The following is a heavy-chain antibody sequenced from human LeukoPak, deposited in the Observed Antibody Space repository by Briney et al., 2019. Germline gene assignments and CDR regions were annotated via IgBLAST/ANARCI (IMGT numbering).Heavy chain of an antibody. CDR1: GFAVSNNY. V-gene: IGHV3-30*02. CDR3: VKGAESFCDSRSDY. D-gene: IGHD3-22*01. Sequence: PGGSLRLSCAASGFAVSNNYMRWVRQAPGKGLGWVSPIWSDGSNKYYGDSVKGRFTISRDNSKNALYIQMSSLRREDTAVYYCVKGAESFCDSRSDYWGQGTLVTVSS. J-gene: IGHJ4*02. CDR2: IWSDGSNK.